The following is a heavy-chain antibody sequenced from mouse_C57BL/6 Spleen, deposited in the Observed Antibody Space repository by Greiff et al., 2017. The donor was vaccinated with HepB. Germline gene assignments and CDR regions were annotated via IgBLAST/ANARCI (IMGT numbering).Heavy chain of an antibody. J-gene: IGHJ2*01. CDR2: ISSGSSTI. CDR1: GFTFSDYG. D-gene: IGHD2-3*01. Sequence: EVQRVESGGGLVKPGGSLKLSCAASGFTFSDYGMHWVRQAPEKGLEWVAYISSGSSTIYYADTVKGRFTISRDNAKNTLFLQMTSLRSEDTAMYYCARWTIYDGYLYFDYWGQGTTLTVSS. V-gene: IGHV5-17*01. CDR3: ARWTIYDGYLYFDY.